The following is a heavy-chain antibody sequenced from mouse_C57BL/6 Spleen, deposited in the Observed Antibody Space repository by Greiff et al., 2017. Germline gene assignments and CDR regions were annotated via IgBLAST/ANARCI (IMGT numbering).Heavy chain of an antibody. CDR1: GYSFTGYF. CDR2: INPYNGDT. D-gene: IGHD1-1*01. Sequence: EVQLQESGPELVKPGDSVKISCKASGYSFTGYFMNWVMQSHGKSLEWIGRINPYNGDTFYNQKFKGKATLTVDKSSSTAHMELRSLTSEDSAVYYCARGGYYGSSHWYFDVWGTGTTVTVSS. V-gene: IGHV1-20*01. J-gene: IGHJ1*03. CDR3: ARGGYYGSSHWYFDV.